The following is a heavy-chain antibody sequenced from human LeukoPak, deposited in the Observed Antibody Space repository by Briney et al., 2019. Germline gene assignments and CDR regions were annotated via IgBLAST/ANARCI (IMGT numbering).Heavy chain of an antibody. J-gene: IGHJ3*01. CDR3: ARRMPGDAFDV. D-gene: IGHD2-2*01. CDR2: ISSDGRNK. V-gene: IGHV3-30*03. CDR1: GFTFSSYG. Sequence: SGRSLRLSCAASGFTFSSYGMHWVRQAPGKGLEWVAVISSDGRNKYYADSVKGRLTISRDNAKSSLYLQMNSLRAEDTAMYFCARRMPGDAFDVWGQGTMVTVSS.